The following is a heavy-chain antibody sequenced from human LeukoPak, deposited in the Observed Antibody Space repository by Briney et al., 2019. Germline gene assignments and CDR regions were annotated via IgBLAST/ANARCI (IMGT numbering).Heavy chain of an antibody. V-gene: IGHV4-4*07. Sequence: KPSETLSLTCTVSGGSISSYCRSWIRQPAGKGLEWIGRIYTSGSTNYNPSLKSRITMSVDTSKNQFSLKLSSVTAADTAVYYCARDPSNCSGGSCLDDAFDIWGQGTMVTVSS. D-gene: IGHD2-15*01. CDR1: GGSISSYC. J-gene: IGHJ3*02. CDR3: ARDPSNCSGGSCLDDAFDI. CDR2: IYTSGST.